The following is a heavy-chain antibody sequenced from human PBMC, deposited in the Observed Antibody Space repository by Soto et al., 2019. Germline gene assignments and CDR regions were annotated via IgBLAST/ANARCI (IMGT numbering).Heavy chain of an antibody. V-gene: IGHV4-59*01. Sequence: SETLSLTCTVSGGSISSYYWSWIRQPPGKGLEWIGYIYYSGSTNYNPSRKSRVTISVDTSKNQFSLKLSSVTAADTAVYYCARLDYYAISGYANLFDYWGQGTLVTVSS. CDR2: IYYSGST. J-gene: IGHJ4*02. CDR3: ARLDYYAISGYANLFDY. D-gene: IGHD3-22*01. CDR1: GGSISSYY.